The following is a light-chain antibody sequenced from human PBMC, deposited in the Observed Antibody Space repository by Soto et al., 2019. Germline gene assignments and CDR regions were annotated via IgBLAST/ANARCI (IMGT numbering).Light chain of an antibody. CDR1: QSISDW. CDR3: QQYHSFST. CDR2: DVS. Sequence: DIQMTQSPSTLSASLGDRVTITCRASQSISDWLAWYQQKPGKAPKLLIYDVSSLERGVPSRFSGSGSGTEFTLTISSLQPDDFATYYCQQYHSFSTVGGGTKVEIK. V-gene: IGKV1-5*01. J-gene: IGKJ4*01.